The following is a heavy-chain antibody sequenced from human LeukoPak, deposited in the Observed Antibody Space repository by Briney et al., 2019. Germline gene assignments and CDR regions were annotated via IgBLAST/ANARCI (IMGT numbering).Heavy chain of an antibody. V-gene: IGHV1-2*02. D-gene: IGHD3-16*02. CDR2: INPNSGGT. Sequence: ASVKVPCKASGYTFTGYYMHWVRQAPGQGLEWMGWINPNSGGTNYAQKFQGRVTMTRDTSISTAYMELSRLRSDDTAVYYCARIYVWGSYRFDYWGQGTLVTVSS. CDR3: ARIYVWGSYRFDY. J-gene: IGHJ4*02. CDR1: GYTFTGYY.